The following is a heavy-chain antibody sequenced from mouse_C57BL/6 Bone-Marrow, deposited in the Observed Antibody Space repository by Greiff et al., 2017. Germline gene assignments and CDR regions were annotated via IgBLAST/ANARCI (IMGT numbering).Heavy chain of an antibody. V-gene: IGHV5-4*01. CDR1: GFTFSSYA. CDR3: ARDPGAMDY. CDR2: ISDGGSYT. Sequence: DVKLQESGGGLVKPGGSLKLSCAASGFTFSSYAMSWVRQTPEKRLEWVATISDGGSYTYYPDNVKVRFTISRDNAKNNLYLQMSHLKSEDTAMYYCARDPGAMDYWGQGTSVTVSS. J-gene: IGHJ4*01.